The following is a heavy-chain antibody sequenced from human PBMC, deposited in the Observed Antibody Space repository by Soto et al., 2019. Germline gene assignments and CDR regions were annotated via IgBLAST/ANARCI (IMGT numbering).Heavy chain of an antibody. Sequence: QVQLVESGGGVVQPGRSLRPSCAASGFTFSSYGMHWVRQAPGKGLEWVAVISYDGSNKYYADSVKGRFTISRDNSKNTLYLQMNSLRAEDTAVYYCAKDYGDYEGFDYWGQGTLVTVSS. CDR1: GFTFSSYG. CDR2: ISYDGSNK. D-gene: IGHD4-17*01. V-gene: IGHV3-30*18. CDR3: AKDYGDYEGFDY. J-gene: IGHJ4*02.